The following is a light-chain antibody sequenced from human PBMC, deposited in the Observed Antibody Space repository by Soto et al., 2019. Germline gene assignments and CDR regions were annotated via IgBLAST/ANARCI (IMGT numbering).Light chain of an antibody. CDR1: QSVASN. Sequence: DIIMTQSPATLSVSPGERATLSCRASQSVASNLAWYQQKVGQAPRLLIYGASTRATGIPATFSGSGSGTEYALSITSLRSEDFALYYCQQFNDWPRTFGQGTKVEIK. V-gene: IGKV3-15*01. CDR3: QQFNDWPRT. J-gene: IGKJ1*01. CDR2: GAS.